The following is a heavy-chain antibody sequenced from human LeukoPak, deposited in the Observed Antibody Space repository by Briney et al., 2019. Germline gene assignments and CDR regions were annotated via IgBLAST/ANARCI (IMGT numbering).Heavy chain of an antibody. J-gene: IGHJ4*02. V-gene: IGHV7-4-1*02. CDR1: GYIFSVYA. CDR2: INTNTGNP. D-gene: IGHD3-16*02. Sequence: ASVKVSCKASGYIFSVYALIWVRQAPGQGLELMGWINTNTGNPTYAQGFTGRFVFSLDTSVSTAYLQISSLKAEDTAVYYCARAYQRLGDLSLPDYWGQGTLVTVSS. CDR3: ARAYQRLGDLSLPDY.